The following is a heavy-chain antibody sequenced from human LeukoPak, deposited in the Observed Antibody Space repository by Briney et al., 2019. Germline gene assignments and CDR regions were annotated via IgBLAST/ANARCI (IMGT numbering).Heavy chain of an antibody. D-gene: IGHD4-11*01. V-gene: IGHV1-46*01. J-gene: IGHJ4*02. CDR1: GYTFTSYY. CDR2: INPSGGST. CDR3: ARDLALDYPFDY. Sequence: ASVKVSCKASGYTFTSYYMHWVRQAPGQGFEWMGIINPSGGSTSYAQKFQGRVTMTRDTSTSTVYMELSSLRSEDTAVYYCARDLALDYPFDYWGQGTLVTVSS.